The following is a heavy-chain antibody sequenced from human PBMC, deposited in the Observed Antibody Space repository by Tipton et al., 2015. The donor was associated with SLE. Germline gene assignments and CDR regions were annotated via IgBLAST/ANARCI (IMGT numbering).Heavy chain of an antibody. CDR2: IYYSGST. D-gene: IGHD6-13*01. V-gene: IGHV4-59*11. J-gene: IGHJ3*02. Sequence: TLSLTCIVSGGSISSHYWTWIRQPPGKGLEWIGSIYYSGSTYYNPSLKSRVTISVDTSKNQFSLKLSSVTAADTAVYYCAREEQQQVSFDIWGQGTMVTVSS. CDR1: GGSISSHY. CDR3: AREEQQQVSFDI.